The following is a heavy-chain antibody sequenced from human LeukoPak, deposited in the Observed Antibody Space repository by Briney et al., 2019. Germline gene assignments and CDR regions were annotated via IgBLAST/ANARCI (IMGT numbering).Heavy chain of an antibody. D-gene: IGHD3-16*01. J-gene: IGHJ2*01. Sequence: GGSLRLSCAVSGFTLSGFTMNWVRQTPGKGLEWVSSISSRSNYIHYSDSVKGRFTISRDNAESSLYLQMSSLRVEDTAVYFCARDGTGYYDYGFPPWYFDLWGRGTLVTVSS. CDR1: GFTLSGFT. CDR3: ARDGTGYYDYGFPPWYFDL. V-gene: IGHV3-21*06. CDR2: ISSRSNYI.